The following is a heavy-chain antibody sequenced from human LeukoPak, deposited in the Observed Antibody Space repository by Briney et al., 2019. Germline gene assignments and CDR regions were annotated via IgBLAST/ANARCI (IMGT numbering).Heavy chain of an antibody. CDR2: IYYSGST. D-gene: IGHD3-3*01. V-gene: IGHV4-39*01. Sequence: SGTLSLTCTVSGGSISSSSYYWGWIRQPPGKGLEWIGSIYYSGSTYYNPSLKSRVTISVDTSKNQFSLKLSSVTAADTAVYYCARRRFSHDYWGQGTLVTVSS. J-gene: IGHJ4*02. CDR3: ARRRFSHDY. CDR1: GGSISSSSYY.